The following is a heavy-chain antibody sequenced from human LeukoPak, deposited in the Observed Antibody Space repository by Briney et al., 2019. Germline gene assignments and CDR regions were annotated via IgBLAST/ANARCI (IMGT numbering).Heavy chain of an antibody. J-gene: IGHJ4*02. Sequence: GRCLRLSCAAAAFTLSSYGMSSGRHAPGEGRGWVSGISNYETSTNYADSVKGRFAVSRDNAKNTMYLQMNSLRTEDTAVYYCVRDGPLGCYFDYWGQGALVTVSS. CDR2: ISNYETST. D-gene: IGHD3-16*01. V-gene: IGHV3-74*01. CDR1: AFTLSSYG. CDR3: VRDGPLGCYFDY.